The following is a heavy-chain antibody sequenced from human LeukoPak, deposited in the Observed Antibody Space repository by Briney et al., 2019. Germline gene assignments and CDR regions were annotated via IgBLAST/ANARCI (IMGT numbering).Heavy chain of an antibody. CDR2: INHSGST. D-gene: IGHD2-15*01. CDR3: ARTDIVVEGRFDP. Sequence: SETLSLTCAVYGGSFSGYYWSWIRQPPGKGREGIGEINHSGSTNYNPSLKSRVTISVDTSKNQFSLKLSSVTAADTAVYYCARTDIVVEGRFDPWGQGTLVTVSS. CDR1: GGSFSGYY. J-gene: IGHJ5*02. V-gene: IGHV4-34*01.